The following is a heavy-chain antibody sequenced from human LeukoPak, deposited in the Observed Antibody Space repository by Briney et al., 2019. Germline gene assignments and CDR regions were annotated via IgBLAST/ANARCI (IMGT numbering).Heavy chain of an antibody. CDR1: GFTFSSYS. CDR2: ISSSSSYI. V-gene: IGHV3-21*01. J-gene: IGHJ4*02. Sequence: GGSLRLSCAASGFTFSSYSMNWVRQAPGKGLEWASSISSSSSYIYYADSVKGRFTISRDNAKNSLYLQMNSLRAEDTAVYYCARALPTVVVDYWGQGTLVTVSS. CDR3: ARALPTVVVDY. D-gene: IGHD2-21*01.